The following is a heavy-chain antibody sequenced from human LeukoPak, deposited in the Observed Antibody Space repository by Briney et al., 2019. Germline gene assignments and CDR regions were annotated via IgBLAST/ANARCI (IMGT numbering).Heavy chain of an antibody. CDR1: GFTFSSYG. CDR2: ISYDGSNK. D-gene: IGHD5-12*01. Sequence: GGSLRLSCAASGFTFSSYGMHWVRQAPGKGLEWVAVISYDGSNKYYADSVKGRFTISRDNSKNTLYLQMNSLRAEDTAVYYCAKDSIYSGYDWDDYWGQGTLVTVSS. J-gene: IGHJ4*02. CDR3: AKDSIYSGYDWDDY. V-gene: IGHV3-30*18.